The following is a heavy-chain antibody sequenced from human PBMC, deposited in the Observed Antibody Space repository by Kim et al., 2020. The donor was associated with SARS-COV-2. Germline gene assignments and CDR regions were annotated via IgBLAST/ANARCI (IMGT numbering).Heavy chain of an antibody. CDR2: IYYSGST. D-gene: IGHD3-22*01. J-gene: IGHJ5*02. V-gene: IGHV4-31*03. Sequence: SETLSLTCTVSGGSISSGGYYWSWIRQHPGKGLEWIGYIYYSGSTYYNPSLKSRVTISVDTSKNQFSLKLSSVTAADTAVYYCAGSGAAMIVVGMSWFHPWGQGTLVTVSS. CDR1: GGSISSGGYY. CDR3: AGSGAAMIVVGMSWFHP.